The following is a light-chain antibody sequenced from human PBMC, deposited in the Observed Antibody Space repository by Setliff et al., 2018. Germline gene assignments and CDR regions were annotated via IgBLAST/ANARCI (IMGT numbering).Light chain of an antibody. Sequence: SALTQPPSASGSPGQSVTISCTGTSSDVGGYNYVSWYQQHPGKAPKLIIYGVTNRPSGVPNRFSGSKSGNTASLTISGLQTADESDYFCSSFTSSSTFVFGTGTKVTVL. CDR3: SSFTSSSTFV. J-gene: IGLJ1*01. V-gene: IGLV2-14*01. CDR1: SSDVGGYNY. CDR2: GVT.